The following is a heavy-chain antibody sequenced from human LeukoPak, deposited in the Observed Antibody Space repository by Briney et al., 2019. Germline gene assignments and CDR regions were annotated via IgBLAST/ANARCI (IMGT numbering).Heavy chain of an antibody. CDR3: VRDWGYGSGSYPEF. V-gene: IGHV3-7*05. J-gene: IGHJ4*02. Sequence: GGSLRLSCAASGFTFSSCWMSWVRHAPGKGLERVANINQDGSEKYYVDSVKGRFTISRDNAKNSLYLRMNSLRAEDTAVYYCVRDWGYGSGSYPEFWGQGTLVTVSS. CDR2: INQDGSEK. CDR1: GFTFSSCW. D-gene: IGHD3-10*01.